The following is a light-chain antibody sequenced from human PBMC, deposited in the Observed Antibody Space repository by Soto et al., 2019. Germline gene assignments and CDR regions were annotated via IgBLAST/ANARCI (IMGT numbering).Light chain of an antibody. Sequence: QSALTQPRSVSGSPGQSVTISCTGTSSDVGGYNYVSWYQQHPGKAPKVMIYDVSARPSGVPDRFSGSKSGNTASLTNSGLQAEDEADYYCCSYAGSPRYVFGTGTKVTVL. CDR3: CSYAGSPRYV. CDR1: SSDVGGYNY. CDR2: DVS. V-gene: IGLV2-11*01. J-gene: IGLJ1*01.